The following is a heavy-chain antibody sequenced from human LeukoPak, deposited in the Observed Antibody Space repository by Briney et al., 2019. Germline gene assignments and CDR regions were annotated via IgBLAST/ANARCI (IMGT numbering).Heavy chain of an antibody. CDR2: IIPIFGTA. J-gene: IGHJ5*02. CDR1: GGTFSSYA. V-gene: IGHV1-69*01. CDR3: ARELDYYGSGSHNWFDP. D-gene: IGHD3-10*01. Sequence: GSSVKVSCKASGGTFSSYAISWVRQAPGQGLEWMRGIIPIFGTANYAQKFQGRVTITADESTSTAYMELSSLRSEDTAVYYCARELDYYGSGSHNWFDPWGQGTLVTVSS.